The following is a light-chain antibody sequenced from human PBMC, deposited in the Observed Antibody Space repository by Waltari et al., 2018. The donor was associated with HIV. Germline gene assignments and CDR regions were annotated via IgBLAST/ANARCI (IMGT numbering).Light chain of an antibody. V-gene: IGLV3-25*03. CDR3: QSADSSGTYEV. J-gene: IGLJ3*02. CDR2: TES. CDR1: ALPTQY. Sequence: SYELTQPPSVSVSPGQTARITCSGDALPTQYAYWYQEKPGQAPVLVIYTESERPSGIPERFSGASSGTTVTLTISGVQAEDEADYYCQSADSSGTYEVFGGGTKLTVL.